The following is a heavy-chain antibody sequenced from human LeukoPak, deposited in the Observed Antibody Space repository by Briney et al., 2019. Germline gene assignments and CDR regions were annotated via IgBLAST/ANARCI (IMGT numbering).Heavy chain of an antibody. CDR3: AKAKSSGWYYFDY. J-gene: IGHJ4*02. CDR1: GFSFSTYA. V-gene: IGHV3-23*01. D-gene: IGHD6-19*01. Sequence: GGSLRLSCAASGFSFSTYAMGWVRQAPGKGLEWVSAISGSGGSTYYADSVKGRFTISRDNSKNTLYLQMNSLRAEDTAVYYCAKAKSSGWYYFDYWGQGTLVTVSS. CDR2: ISGSGGST.